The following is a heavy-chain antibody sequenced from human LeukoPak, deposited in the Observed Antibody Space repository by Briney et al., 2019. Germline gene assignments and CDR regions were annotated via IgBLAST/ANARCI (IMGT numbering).Heavy chain of an antibody. CDR3: AEEGRYSYGFYYYYGMDV. V-gene: IGHV3-30*18. CDR2: ISYDGSNK. J-gene: IGHJ6*02. D-gene: IGHD5-18*01. Sequence: GRSLRLSCAASGFTFSSYGMHWVRQAPGKGLEWVAVISYDGSNKYYADSVKGRFTISRDNSKNTLYLQMNSLRAEDTAVYFCAEEGRYSYGFYYYYGMDVWGQGTTVTVSS. CDR1: GFTFSSYG.